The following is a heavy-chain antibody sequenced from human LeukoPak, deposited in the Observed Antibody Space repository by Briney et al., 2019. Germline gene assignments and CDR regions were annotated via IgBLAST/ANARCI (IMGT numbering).Heavy chain of an antibody. CDR2: INWNGGST. V-gene: IGHV3-20*04. J-gene: IGHJ3*02. CDR3: ARATRRYFDHNDAFDI. Sequence: GGSLRLSCAASGFTFDDYGMSGVRHAPGKGLEWGSGINWNGGSTGYADSVKGRFTISRDNAKNSLYLQMNSLRAEDTALYYCARATRRYFDHNDAFDIWGQGTMVTVSS. CDR1: GFTFDDYG. D-gene: IGHD3-9*01.